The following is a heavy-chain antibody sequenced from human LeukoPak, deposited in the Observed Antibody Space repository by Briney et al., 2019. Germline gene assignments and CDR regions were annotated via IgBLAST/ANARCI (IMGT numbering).Heavy chain of an antibody. CDR2: IKQDGSER. Sequence: PGGTLSLSCAASGFSFSSYCMSWVRHAPAKGPEWVANIKQDGSERLYADSPKGRFTISRDNATNSLYLQMNSLRAEDTAVYYCAREDHSNYVLWGQGARVIVSS. J-gene: IGHJ4*02. V-gene: IGHV3-7*01. CDR1: GFSFSSYC. CDR3: AREDHSNYVL. D-gene: IGHD4-11*01.